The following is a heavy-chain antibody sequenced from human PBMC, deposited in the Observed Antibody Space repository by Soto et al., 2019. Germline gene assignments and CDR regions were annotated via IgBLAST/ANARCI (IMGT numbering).Heavy chain of an antibody. V-gene: IGHV3-23*01. CDR3: AKDICSYTSCSSRGIDN. J-gene: IGHJ4*02. CDR2: LSGSGDNT. CDR1: GFTFSNYV. Sequence: GGSLRLSCGASGFTFSNYVMNWVRQAPGKGLEWVSCLSGSGDNTYYADSVKGRFTISRDNSKNTFYLDMNSLRADDTALYYCAKDICSYTSCSSRGIDNWGQGTLVTVSS. D-gene: IGHD2-2*01.